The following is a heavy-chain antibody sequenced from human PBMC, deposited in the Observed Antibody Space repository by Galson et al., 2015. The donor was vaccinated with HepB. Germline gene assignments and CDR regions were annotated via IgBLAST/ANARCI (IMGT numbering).Heavy chain of an antibody. CDR1: GGSFSGYY. CDR3: ARRGSSMIVVVRGAFDI. V-gene: IGHV4-34*01. D-gene: IGHD3-22*01. CDR2: INHSGST. J-gene: IGHJ3*02. Sequence: SETLSLTCAVYGGSFSGYYWSWIRQPPGKGLEWIGEINHSGSTNYNPSLKSRVTISVDTSKNQFSLKLSSVTAADTAVYYCARRGSSMIVVVRGAFDIWGQGTMVTVSS.